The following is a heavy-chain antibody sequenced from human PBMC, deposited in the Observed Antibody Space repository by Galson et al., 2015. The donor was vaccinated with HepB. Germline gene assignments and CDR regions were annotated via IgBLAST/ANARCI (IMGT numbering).Heavy chain of an antibody. V-gene: IGHV3-48*02. CDR1: GFTFSSYS. Sequence: SLRLSCAASGFTFSSYSMNWVRQAPGKGLEWVSYISSSSSTIYYADSVKGRFTISRDNSKNTLYLQMNSLRDEDTAVYYCARDGRYGSGSYDYWGQGTLVTVSS. CDR2: ISSSSSTI. D-gene: IGHD3-10*01. CDR3: ARDGRYGSGSYDY. J-gene: IGHJ4*02.